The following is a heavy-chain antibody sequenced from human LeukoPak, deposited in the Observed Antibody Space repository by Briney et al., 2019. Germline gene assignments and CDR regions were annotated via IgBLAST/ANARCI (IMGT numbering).Heavy chain of an antibody. CDR1: GFTFSIYD. D-gene: IGHD2-15*01. Sequence: GGSLRLSCAASGFTFSIYDMHWVRQATGKGLEGVSAIRTAGYTYYPGSVTGRFTISRENTKNSLYLQMNSLGAGDTAVYYRARAPAYGGDYSYYFDYWGQGTLVTVSS. J-gene: IGHJ4*02. CDR2: IRTAGYT. CDR3: ARAPAYGGDYSYYFDY. V-gene: IGHV3-13*01.